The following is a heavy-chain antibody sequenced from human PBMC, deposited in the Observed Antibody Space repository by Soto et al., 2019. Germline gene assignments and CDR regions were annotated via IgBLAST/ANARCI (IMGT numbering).Heavy chain of an antibody. D-gene: IGHD4-17*01. J-gene: IGHJ6*02. Sequence: TGYAQKFQGRVTMTRNTSISTAYMELSSLRSEDTAVYYCARVLRSLYYYYGMDVWGQGTTVTVSS. V-gene: IGHV1-8*01. CDR2: T. CDR3: ARVLRSLYYYYGMDV.